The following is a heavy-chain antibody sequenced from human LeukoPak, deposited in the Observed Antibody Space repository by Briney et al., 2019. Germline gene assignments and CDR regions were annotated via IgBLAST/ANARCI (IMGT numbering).Heavy chain of an antibody. D-gene: IGHD5-18*01. CDR1: GFTFSSYE. CDR2: ITGSGSAK. CDR3: ASNTLGLDP. J-gene: IGHJ5*02. Sequence: GGSLRLSCAASGFTFSSYEMNWVRQAPGKGLEWLSYITGSGSAKYYADSVKGRFTISRDNAKNSLFLQMNSLRAEDTAVYFCASNTLGLDPWGQGTLVTVSS. V-gene: IGHV3-48*03.